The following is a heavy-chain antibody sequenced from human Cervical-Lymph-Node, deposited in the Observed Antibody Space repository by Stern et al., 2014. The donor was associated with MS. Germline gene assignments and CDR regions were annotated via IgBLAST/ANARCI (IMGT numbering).Heavy chain of an antibody. J-gene: IGHJ4*02. CDR1: GFTFSDYA. CDR3: AKEESDYTSPYYFDT. V-gene: IGHV3-23*01. CDR2: ISGGGRRT. D-gene: IGHD4-17*01. Sequence: VQLLESGGGLEPPGGSLRLSCAASGFTFSDYAMNWVRQAPGKGLQWDSTISGGGRRTYYADSVKGRFTISRDNSKNTLYLQMISLRAEDTAVYYCAKEESDYTSPYYFDTWGQGTLVTVSS.